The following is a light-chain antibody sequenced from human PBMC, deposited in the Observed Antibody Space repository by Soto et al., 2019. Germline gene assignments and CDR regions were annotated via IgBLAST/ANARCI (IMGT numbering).Light chain of an antibody. CDR1: QSVTTY. CDR3: QQRSNWPPSIT. Sequence: EIVLTQSPATLSLSPGERANISCRASQSVTTYLAWYQQKPGQAPRLLIYDASDRATGIPARFSGSGSGTDFTLTISSLEPEDFAVYYCQQRSNWPPSITFGQGTRLEMK. J-gene: IGKJ5*01. CDR2: DAS. V-gene: IGKV3-11*01.